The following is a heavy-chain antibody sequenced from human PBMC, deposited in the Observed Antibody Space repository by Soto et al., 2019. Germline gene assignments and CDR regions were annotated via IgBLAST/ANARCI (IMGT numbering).Heavy chain of an antibody. V-gene: IGHV4-4*02. CDR1: GDSISRSHW. CDR2: ISHSGIT. D-gene: IGHD1-20*01. Sequence: QVQLQESGPGPVRPSGALSVTCAVSGDSISRSHWWSWVRQSPGKGLEWIGEISHSGITNYNPSLKGRVTISGDKSKNQLALKLPSVTAAYTAVYYCARVRYGISGFDHWGQGTLVSVSS. CDR3: ARVRYGISGFDH. J-gene: IGHJ4*02.